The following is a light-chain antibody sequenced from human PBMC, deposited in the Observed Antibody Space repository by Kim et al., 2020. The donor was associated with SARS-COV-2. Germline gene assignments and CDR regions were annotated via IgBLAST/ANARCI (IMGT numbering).Light chain of an antibody. CDR2: DTS. J-gene: IGKJ3*01. CDR1: QSVSRH. CDR3: QHRGNWSPKLT. Sequence: EIVLTQSPATLSWSPGEGVTLSCRASQSVSRHLSWYQQRPGQAPRLLIYDTSDRATGIPSRFSGSGSGRAFTLTISSLEPADFAVYYCQHRGNWSPKLTFGPGTKVDIK. V-gene: IGKV3-11*02.